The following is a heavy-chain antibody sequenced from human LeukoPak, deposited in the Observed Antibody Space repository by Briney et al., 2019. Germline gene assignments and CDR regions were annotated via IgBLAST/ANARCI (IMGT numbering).Heavy chain of an antibody. CDR1: GFTFSSYW. Sequence: GGSLRLSCAASGFTFSSYWMGWVRQAPGKGLEWVANINKDGGEKYYVGSVKGRFTISRDNAKNSLYLQMNSLRADDTAVYYCAKNVWDRSGWLIEYWGQGTRVTVSS. J-gene: IGHJ4*02. CDR3: AKNVWDRSGWLIEY. V-gene: IGHV3-7*03. D-gene: IGHD6-19*01. CDR2: INKDGGEK.